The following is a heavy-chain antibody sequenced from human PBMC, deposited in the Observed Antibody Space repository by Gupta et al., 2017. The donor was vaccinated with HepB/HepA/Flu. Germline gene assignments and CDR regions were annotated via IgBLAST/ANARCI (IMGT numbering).Heavy chain of an antibody. V-gene: IGHV1-46*01. J-gene: IGHJ6*01. CDR1: GYTFTSFY. CDR2: IIPRTDST. Sequence: QVQLVQSGAEVKQPGASVKISCQASGYTFTSFYIHWVRQAPGQGLEWTGIIIPRTDSTNYAQKFQGRFSMTRDTSTSTVSMALSSLRSEDAYLYYSERETVGGGFVCWG. D-gene: IGHD2-15*01. CDR3: ERETVGGGFVC.